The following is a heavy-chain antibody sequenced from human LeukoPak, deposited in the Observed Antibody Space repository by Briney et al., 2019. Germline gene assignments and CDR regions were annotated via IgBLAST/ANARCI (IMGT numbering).Heavy chain of an antibody. CDR2: IKSRNRGETV. D-gene: IGHD1-26*01. J-gene: IGHJ4*02. Sequence: GGSLRLSCAASGFTFSDAWMNWVRLVPGKGLEWVGRIKSRNRGETVDYAAPVKGRFTISRDDSKTTVYLQMNSLKTEDTAIYYYTTDGSTTLSNTFDYWGQGTLVTVSS. CDR3: TTDGSTTLSNTFDY. CDR1: GFTFSDAW. V-gene: IGHV3-15*01.